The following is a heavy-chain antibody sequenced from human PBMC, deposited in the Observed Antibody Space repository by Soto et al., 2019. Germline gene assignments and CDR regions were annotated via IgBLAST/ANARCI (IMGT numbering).Heavy chain of an antibody. J-gene: IGHJ4*02. CDR3: ATRTVSHIFY. CDR2: INNLGLTI. Sequence: PGGSLRLSCSASGFTFSDYEMNWVRQAPGKGLEWVSYINNLGLTIYYADSVRGRFTISRDNAKDSVYLQMNSLRAEDTAVYYCATRTVSHIFYWGQGILVTVSS. CDR1: GFTFSDYE. D-gene: IGHD2-21*01. V-gene: IGHV3-48*03.